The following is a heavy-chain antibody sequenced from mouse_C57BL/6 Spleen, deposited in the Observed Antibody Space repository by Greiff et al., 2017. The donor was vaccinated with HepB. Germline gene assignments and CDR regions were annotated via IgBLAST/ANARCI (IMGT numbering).Heavy chain of an antibody. D-gene: IGHD2-4*01. CDR1: GYTFTSYW. J-gene: IGHJ3*01. Sequence: QVQLQQPGAELVKPGASVKLSCKASGYTFTSYWMQWVKQRPGQGLEWIGEIDPSDSYTNYNQKFKGKATLTVDTSSSTAYMQLSSLTSEDSAVYYCATGVYYDSGGFAYWGQGTLVTVSA. V-gene: IGHV1-50*01. CDR2: IDPSDSYT. CDR3: ATGVYYDSGGFAY.